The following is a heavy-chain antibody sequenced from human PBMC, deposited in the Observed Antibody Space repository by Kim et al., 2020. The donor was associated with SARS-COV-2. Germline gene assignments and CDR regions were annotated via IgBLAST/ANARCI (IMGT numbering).Heavy chain of an antibody. CDR1: GFTFSSYW. V-gene: IGHV3-7*03. CDR2: IKQDGSEK. J-gene: IGHJ4*02. Sequence: GGSLRLSCAASGFTFSSYWMSWVRQAPGKGLEWVANIKQDGSEKYYVDSVKGRFTISRDNAKNSLYLQMNSLRAEDTAVYYCARTRFSGFSCWFDYWGQGTLVTVSS. D-gene: IGHD3-9*01. CDR3: ARTRFSGFSCWFDY.